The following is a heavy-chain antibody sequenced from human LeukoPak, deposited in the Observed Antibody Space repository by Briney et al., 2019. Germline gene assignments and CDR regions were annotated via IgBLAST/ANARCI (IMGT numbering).Heavy chain of an antibody. J-gene: IGHJ4*02. CDR1: GFSFSTFT. Sequence: PGGSLRLSCAASGFSFSTFTMHWVRQAPGKGLEWLSLIRFDGTNTFYADSVRGRFTVSRDNSRSTLYLQMNSLRPEDTAIYYCAREGYYGSGSPPSLYFDYWGQGTLVTVSS. D-gene: IGHD3-10*01. CDR3: AREGYYGSGSPPSLYFDY. V-gene: IGHV3-30-3*01. CDR2: IRFDGTNT.